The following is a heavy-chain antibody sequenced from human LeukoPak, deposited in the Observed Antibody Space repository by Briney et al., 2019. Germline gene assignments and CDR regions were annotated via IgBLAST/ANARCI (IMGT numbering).Heavy chain of an antibody. D-gene: IGHD7-27*01. Sequence: SETLSLTCAASGGFTTTYYWSWIRQPPGKGLEWIGYIYYSGSTNYNPSLKSRVTISVDTSKNQFSLKLTSVTAADTAVYYCARGWGFVDYWGQGTLVTVSS. CDR2: IYYSGST. J-gene: IGHJ4*02. V-gene: IGHV4-59*01. CDR1: GGFTTTYY. CDR3: ARGWGFVDY.